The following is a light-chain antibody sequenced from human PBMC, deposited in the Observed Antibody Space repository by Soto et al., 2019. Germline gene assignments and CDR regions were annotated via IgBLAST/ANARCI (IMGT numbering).Light chain of an antibody. CDR3: QEYHSYS. Sequence: DIQMTQSPSTLSAAIGDRVTITCRASQSVSSWLAWYQQKPGKAPKLLIYKASSLESGVPPRFSGSGSGTEFTLTISSLQPEDFSTYYCQEYHSYSFGQGTKLELK. CDR2: KAS. V-gene: IGKV1-5*03. J-gene: IGKJ2*01. CDR1: QSVSSW.